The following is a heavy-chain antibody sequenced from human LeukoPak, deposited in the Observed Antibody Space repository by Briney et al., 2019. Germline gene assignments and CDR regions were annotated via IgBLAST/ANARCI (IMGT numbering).Heavy chain of an antibody. CDR2: INTNTGNP. Sequence: ASVKVSRKASGYTFTSYAMNWVRQAPGQGLEWMGWINTNTGNPTYAQGFTGRFVFSLDTSVSTAYLQISSLKAEDTAVYYCARVGYSSGWYPPSHYYYGMDVWGQGTTVTVSS. D-gene: IGHD6-19*01. CDR1: GYTFTSYA. CDR3: ARVGYSSGWYPPSHYYYGMDV. V-gene: IGHV7-4-1*02. J-gene: IGHJ6*02.